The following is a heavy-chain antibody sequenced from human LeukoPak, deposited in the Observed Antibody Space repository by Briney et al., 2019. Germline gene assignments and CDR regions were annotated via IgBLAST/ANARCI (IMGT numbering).Heavy chain of an antibody. D-gene: IGHD3-16*01. CDR2: IYSGGGT. CDR1: GFTVSSNY. J-gene: IGHJ4*02. V-gene: IGHV3-53*01. Sequence: GGSLRLSCAASGFTVSSNYMTWVRQAPGKGLEWVSVIYSGGGTSYTDSVRGRFTISRDNSKNTLFIQMNSLRVEDTGVYYCSRGGNGSLDYWGRGPRVSVS. CDR3: SRGGNGSLDY.